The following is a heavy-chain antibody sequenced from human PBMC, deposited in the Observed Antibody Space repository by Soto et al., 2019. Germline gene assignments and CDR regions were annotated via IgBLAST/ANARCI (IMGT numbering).Heavy chain of an antibody. D-gene: IGHD2-15*01. J-gene: IGHJ6*03. V-gene: IGHV4-59*01. CDR3: AREGGDIYCSGGSCSLGMDV. CDR2: IYYSGST. Sequence: QVQLQESGPGLVKPSETLSLTCTVSGGSISSYYWSWIRQPPGKGLEWIGYIYYSGSTNYNPSLKIRVTISVDTSKNQFSLKLSSVTAADTAVYYCAREGGDIYCSGGSCSLGMDVWGKGTTVTVSS. CDR1: GGSISSYY.